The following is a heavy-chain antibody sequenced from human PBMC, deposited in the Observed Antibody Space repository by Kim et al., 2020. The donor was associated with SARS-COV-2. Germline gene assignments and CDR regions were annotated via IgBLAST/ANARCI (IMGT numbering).Heavy chain of an antibody. Sequence: AAPVKGRFTISRDDSKNTLYLQMNSLNTEDTAVYYCTTTLWFGEFLTYDYWGQGTLVTVSS. J-gene: IGHJ4*02. CDR3: TTTLWFGEFLTYDY. D-gene: IGHD3-10*01. V-gene: IGHV3-15*01.